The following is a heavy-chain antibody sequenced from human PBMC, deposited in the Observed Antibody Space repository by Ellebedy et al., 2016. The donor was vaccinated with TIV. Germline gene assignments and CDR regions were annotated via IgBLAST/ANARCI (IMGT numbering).Heavy chain of an antibody. CDR2: ISGSGGST. Sequence: ETLSLTCAVSGGSISSGGYSWSWVRQAPGKGLEWVSAISGSGGSTYYADSVKGRFTISRDNSKNTLYLQMNSLRAEDTAVYYCAHMGGTGTWNWYFDLWGRGTLVTVSS. J-gene: IGHJ2*01. CDR3: AHMGGTGTWNWYFDL. CDR1: GGSISSGGYS. V-gene: IGHV3-23*01. D-gene: IGHD1-7*01.